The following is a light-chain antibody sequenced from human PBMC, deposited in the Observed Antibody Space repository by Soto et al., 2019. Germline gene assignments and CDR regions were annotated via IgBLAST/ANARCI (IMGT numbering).Light chain of an antibody. CDR1: SSDVGGYNY. V-gene: IGLV2-14*01. CDR2: EVS. J-gene: IGLJ2*01. CDR3: SSYTTSSTLV. Sequence: QSALTQPASVSGSPGQSITISCTGTSSDVGGYNYVSWYQQHPGKVPKLMIYEVSNRPSGVSTRFSCSKSGNTASLTISGLQAEDEADYYCSSYTTSSTLVFGGGTKLTVL.